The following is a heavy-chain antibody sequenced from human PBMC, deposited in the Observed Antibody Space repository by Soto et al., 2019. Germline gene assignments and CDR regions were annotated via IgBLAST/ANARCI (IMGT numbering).Heavy chain of an antibody. V-gene: IGHV6-1*01. CDR3: ARRIGNSWLDS. D-gene: IGHD4-4*01. CDR2: TYYRSNWYT. Sequence: PSETLSLTCAISGDSVSTNSATWDWIRQSPSRSLEWLGRTYYRSNWYTDFAVSVKGRRTISPDTPNNQLSLQLNSVTPDYTAVYYCARRIGNSWLDSWGQGSLVTVSS. J-gene: IGHJ5*01. CDR1: GDSVSTNSAT.